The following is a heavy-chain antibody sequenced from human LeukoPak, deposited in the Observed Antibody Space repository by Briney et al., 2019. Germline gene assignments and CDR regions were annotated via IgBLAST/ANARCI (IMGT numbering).Heavy chain of an antibody. CDR1: GGSISTSSYY. V-gene: IGHV4-39*01. CDR3: AKPCHAIFWPDAFDI. J-gene: IGHJ3*02. CDR2: IYYSGST. D-gene: IGHD3-9*01. Sequence: SETLSLTCTVSGGSISTSSYYWGWIRQPPGKGLEWIGSIYYSGSTYYNPSLKSRVTISVDTSKNQFSLRLSSVTAADTAVYYCAKPCHAIFWPDAFDIWGQGTMVTVSS.